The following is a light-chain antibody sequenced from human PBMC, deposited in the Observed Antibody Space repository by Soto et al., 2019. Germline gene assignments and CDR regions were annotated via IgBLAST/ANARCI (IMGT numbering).Light chain of an antibody. V-gene: IGKV2-28*01. CDR3: MQALQTPRFT. CDR2: LGS. Sequence: DIVMTQSPLSLPVTPGEPASISCRSSQSLLHSNGYNYLDWYLQKPGQSPQLLIYLGSNRASGVPDRFSGSGSGTDFTLKISRVEAEDVGVYYCMQALQTPRFTFGPGTQGGYQ. J-gene: IGKJ3*01. CDR1: QSLLHSNGYNY.